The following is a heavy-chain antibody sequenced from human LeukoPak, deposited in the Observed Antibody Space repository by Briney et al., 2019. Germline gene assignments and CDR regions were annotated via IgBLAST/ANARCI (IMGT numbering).Heavy chain of an antibody. V-gene: IGHV3-20*04. J-gene: IGHJ4*02. CDR2: INWNGGST. D-gene: IGHD1-26*01. CDR1: GFAFDDYG. CDR3: ARVPSGSGSSRGAFDY. Sequence: GGSLRLSCAASGFAFDDYGMSWVRQAPGKGLEWVSGINWNGGSTGYADSVKGRFTISRDNAKNSLYLQMNSLGAEDTALYYCARVPSGSGSSRGAFDYWGQGTLVTVSS.